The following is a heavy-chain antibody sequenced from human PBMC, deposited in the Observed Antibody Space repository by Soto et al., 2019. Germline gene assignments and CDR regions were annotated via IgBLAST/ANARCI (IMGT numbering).Heavy chain of an antibody. CDR3: TTGSVEGV. J-gene: IGHJ6*02. CDR1: GFTFSKAW. D-gene: IGHD2-15*01. Sequence: EVQLVESGGGLVKPGGSLRLSCAASGFTFSKAWMNWVRQAPGKGLEWVGCIRTNSEGGTTDYAAPVQGRFSLSRDDSRNTLSLQMNSLKTDDTAVYYCTTGSVEGVWGQGATVTVSS. CDR2: IRTNSEGGTT. V-gene: IGHV3-15*07.